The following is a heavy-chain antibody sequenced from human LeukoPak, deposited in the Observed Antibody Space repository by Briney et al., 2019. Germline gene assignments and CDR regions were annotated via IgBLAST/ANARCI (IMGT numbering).Heavy chain of an antibody. J-gene: IGHJ4*02. D-gene: IGHD3-3*01. CDR1: GFTFSSYA. CDR2: ISSNGGST. CDR3: ARVASYYDFWSGYYTY. Sequence: GGSLRLSCAASGFTFSSYAMHWVRQAPGKGLEYVSAISSNGGSTYYANSVKGRFTISRDNSKNTLYLQMGSLRAEDMAVYYCARVASYYDFWSGYYTYWGQGPLVTVSS. V-gene: IGHV3-64*01.